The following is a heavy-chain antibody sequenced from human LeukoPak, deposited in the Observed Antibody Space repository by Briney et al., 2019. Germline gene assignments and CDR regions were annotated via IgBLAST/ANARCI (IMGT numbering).Heavy chain of an antibody. V-gene: IGHV3-21*01. CDR1: GFTFSSYS. J-gene: IGHJ6*02. CDR3: AREGYYYGMDV. CDR2: ISSRSTYI. Sequence: GGSLRLSCAASGFTFSSYSMNWVRQAPGKGLEWVSSISSRSTYIYYADSVKGRFTISRDNAKNSLYLQINSLRADDTAVYHCAREGYYYGMDVWGQGTTVTVSS.